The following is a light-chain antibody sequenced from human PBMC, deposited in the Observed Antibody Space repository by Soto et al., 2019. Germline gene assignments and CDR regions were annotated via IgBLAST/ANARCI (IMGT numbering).Light chain of an antibody. Sequence: QPDLTQPPSGSGVPGQRGSISCTGSSSNIGAGYDVHWYQQLPGTAPKLLIYGNSNRPSGVPDRFSGSKSGTSASLAITGLQAEDEADYYCQSYDSSLSGWEVFGTGTKVTVL. CDR1: SSNIGAGYD. V-gene: IGLV1-40*01. J-gene: IGLJ1*01. CDR2: GNS. CDR3: QSYDSSLSGWEV.